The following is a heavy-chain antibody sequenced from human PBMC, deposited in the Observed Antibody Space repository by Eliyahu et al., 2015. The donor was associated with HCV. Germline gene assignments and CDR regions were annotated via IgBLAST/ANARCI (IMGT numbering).Heavy chain of an antibody. CDR1: GGSISSYY. Sequence: QVQLQESGPGLVKPSETLSLTCTVSGGSISSYYWSWIRQPPGKGLEWIGYIYYSGSTNYNPSLKSRVTISVDTSKNQFSLKLSSVTAADTAVYYCARGSSSKRVYYYYYYMDVWGKGTTVTVSS. CDR2: IYYSGST. CDR3: ARGSSSKRVYYYYYYMDV. J-gene: IGHJ6*03. D-gene: IGHD6-13*01. V-gene: IGHV4-59*08.